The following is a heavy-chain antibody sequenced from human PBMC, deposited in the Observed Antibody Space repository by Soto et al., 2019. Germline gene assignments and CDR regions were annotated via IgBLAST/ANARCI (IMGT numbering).Heavy chain of an antibody. CDR1: GYTFTSYG. V-gene: IGHV1-18*01. J-gene: IGHJ4*02. CDR3: ASVKEQWLGLDLVD. D-gene: IGHD6-19*01. CDR2: ISAYNGNT. Sequence: GASVKVSCKASGYTFTSYGISWVRQAPGQGLEWMGWISAYNGNTNYAQKLQGRVTMTTDTSTSTAYMELRSLRSDDTAVYYCASVKEQWLGLDLVDWCQGTLVTLSS.